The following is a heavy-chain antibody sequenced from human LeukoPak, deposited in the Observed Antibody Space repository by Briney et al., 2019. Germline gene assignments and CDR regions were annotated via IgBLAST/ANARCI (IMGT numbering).Heavy chain of an antibody. Sequence: GASVKVSCKASGYTFTSYGISWVRQAPGQGLEWMGWISAYNGNTNYAQKLQGRVTMTTDTSTSTAYMELRSLRSDDTAVYYCASGWNGSGSYYLSDFDYWGQGTLVTVSS. CDR3: ASGWNGSGSYYLSDFDY. V-gene: IGHV1-18*01. J-gene: IGHJ4*02. D-gene: IGHD3-10*01. CDR1: GYTFTSYG. CDR2: ISAYNGNT.